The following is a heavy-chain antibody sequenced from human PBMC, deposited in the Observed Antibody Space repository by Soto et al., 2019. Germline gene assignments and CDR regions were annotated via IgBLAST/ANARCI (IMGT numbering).Heavy chain of an antibody. J-gene: IGHJ3*01. V-gene: IGHV4-31*03. CDR1: GGSISSDDYY. CDR2: TYYSGIT. Sequence: QVQLQESGPGLVKPSQTLSLTCTVSGGSISSDDYYWPWIRQYAGKGLEWIGHTYYSGITNYNSSLRSRVTISEHTYKNQFSLRLSSVTAADTTLYYCAKYCSANTCQSPEAVDLLGQGTTVTVTS. CDR3: AKYCSANTCQSPEAVDL. D-gene: IGHD2-15*01.